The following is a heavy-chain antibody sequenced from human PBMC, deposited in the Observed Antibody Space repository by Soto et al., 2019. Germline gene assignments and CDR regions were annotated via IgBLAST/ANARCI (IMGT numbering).Heavy chain of an antibody. CDR3: AREGPLDTAMVSDAFDV. D-gene: IGHD5-18*01. CDR1: GYTFTSYD. Sequence: ASVKVSCKASGYTFTSYDINWVRQATGQGLEWMGWMNPNSGNTGYAQKFQGRVTMTRNTSISTAYMELSSLRSEDTAVYYCAREGPLDTAMVSDAFDVWGQGTMVTVSS. J-gene: IGHJ3*01. V-gene: IGHV1-8*01. CDR2: MNPNSGNT.